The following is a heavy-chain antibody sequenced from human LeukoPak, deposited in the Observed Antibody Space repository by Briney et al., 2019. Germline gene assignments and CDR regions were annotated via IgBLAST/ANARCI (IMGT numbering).Heavy chain of an antibody. CDR2: INPNSGDT. CDR3: ARDFVDYDILTGYPDY. CDR1: GYTFTGYY. Sequence: ASVRVSCKASGYTFTGYYMHWVRQAPGRGLEWMGWINPNSGDTNYAQKFQGRVTMTRDTSISTAYMELSRLRSDDTAVYYCARDFVDYDILTGYPDYWGQGNLVTVSS. D-gene: IGHD3-9*01. J-gene: IGHJ4*02. V-gene: IGHV1-2*02.